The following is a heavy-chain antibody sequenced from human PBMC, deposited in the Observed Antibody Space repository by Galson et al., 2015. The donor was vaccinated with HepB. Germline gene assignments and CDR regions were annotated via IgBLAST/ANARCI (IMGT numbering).Heavy chain of an antibody. CDR3: ETTANWE. D-gene: IGHD7-27*01. J-gene: IGHJ4*02. V-gene: IGHV3-23*01. Sequence: SLRLSCAASGFTFSSYSMIWVRQAPGKGLEWVSGISESGDSTYYADSVKGRFTVSRDNSKSTLYLQMNSLRVEDTAVYYCETTANWEWGQGTLVTVSS. CDR1: GFTFSSYS. CDR2: ISESGDST.